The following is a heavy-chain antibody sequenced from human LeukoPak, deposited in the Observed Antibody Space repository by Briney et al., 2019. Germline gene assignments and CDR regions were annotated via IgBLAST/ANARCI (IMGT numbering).Heavy chain of an antibody. CDR2: ISDYNGNT. CDR1: GYTFTSYG. CDR3: ARDLEKYNWNLGDY. V-gene: IGHV1-18*01. J-gene: IGHJ4*02. D-gene: IGHD1-1*01. Sequence: ASVKVSCKASGYTFTSYGISWVRQAPGQGLEWMRWISDYNGNTNYAQKLQGRVTMTTDTSTSTAYMELRSLRSDDTAVYYCARDLEKYNWNLGDYWGQGTLVTVSS.